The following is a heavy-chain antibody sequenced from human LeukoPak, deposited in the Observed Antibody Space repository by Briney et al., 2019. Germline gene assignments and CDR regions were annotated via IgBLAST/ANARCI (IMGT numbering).Heavy chain of an antibody. J-gene: IGHJ6*03. V-gene: IGHV4-59*01. Sequence: SETLSLTCTVSGGSISSYYWCWIRQPPGKGLEWIGYIYYSGSTNYNPSLKSRVTISVDTSKNQFSLKLSSVTAADTAVYYCARAPRYYYYYYMDVWGKGTTVTVSS. CDR2: IYYSGST. CDR3: ARAPRYYYYYYMDV. CDR1: GGSISSYY.